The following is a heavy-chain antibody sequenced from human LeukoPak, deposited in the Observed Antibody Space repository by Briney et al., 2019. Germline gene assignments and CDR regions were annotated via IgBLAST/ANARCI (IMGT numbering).Heavy chain of an antibody. V-gene: IGHV3-15*01. J-gene: IGHJ4*02. CDR2: IKSKTDGGTT. CDR1: GFTFSNAW. Sequence: GGSLRLSXAASGFTFSNAWMSWVRQAPGKGLEWVGRIKSKTDGGTTDYAAPVKGRFTISRDDSKNTLYLQMNSLKTEDTAVYYCTTDYYDSSGYYSALGYWGQGTLVTVSS. CDR3: TTDYYDSSGYYSALGY. D-gene: IGHD3-22*01.